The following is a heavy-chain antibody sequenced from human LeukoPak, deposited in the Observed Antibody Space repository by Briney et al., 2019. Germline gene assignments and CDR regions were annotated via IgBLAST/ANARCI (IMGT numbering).Heavy chain of an antibody. V-gene: IGHV1-18*01. CDR1: GFIFTKYG. D-gene: IGHD2-2*01. Sequence: ASVKVSCKASGFIFTKYGISWVRQAPGQGLEWVGWISGYNGDTNYAQKLQGRVTMTTDTSTSTAYMELRSLRSDDTAVYYCARDGVVVVPAATTDAFDIWGQGTMVTVSS. CDR3: ARDGVVVVPAATTDAFDI. CDR2: ISGYNGDT. J-gene: IGHJ3*02.